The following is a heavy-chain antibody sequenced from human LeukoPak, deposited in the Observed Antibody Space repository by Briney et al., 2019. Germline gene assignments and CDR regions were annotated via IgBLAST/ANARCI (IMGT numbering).Heavy chain of an antibody. V-gene: IGHV3-23*01. CDR3: AKDRTFWATVTDY. J-gene: IGHJ4*02. CDR2: ISGSGGST. Sequence: GGSVRLSCAASGFTFNSYAMSWVRQAPGKGLEWVSAISGSGGSTYYADSVKGRFTISRDNSKNTLYLQMNSLRAEDTAVYYCAKDRTFWATVTDYWGQGTLVTVSS. D-gene: IGHD4-11*01. CDR1: GFTFNSYA.